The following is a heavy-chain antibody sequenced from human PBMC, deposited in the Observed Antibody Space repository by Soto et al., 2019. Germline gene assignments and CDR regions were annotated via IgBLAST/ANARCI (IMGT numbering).Heavy chain of an antibody. CDR3: ASALIAVAGTFYWYFDL. V-gene: IGHV1-69*13. CDR2: IIPIFGTA. J-gene: IGHJ2*01. CDR1: GGTFSSYA. Sequence: SVKVSCKASGGTFSSYAISWVRQAPGQGLEWMGGIIPIFGTANYAQKFQGRVTITADESTSTAYMELSSLRSEDTAVYYCASALIAVAGTFYWYFDLWGRGTLVTVS. D-gene: IGHD6-19*01.